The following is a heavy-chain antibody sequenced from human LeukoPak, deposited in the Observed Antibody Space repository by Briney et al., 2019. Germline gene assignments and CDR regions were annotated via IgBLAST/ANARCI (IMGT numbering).Heavy chain of an antibody. Sequence: ASVKVSCKASGYTFTGYYMHWVRQGPGQGREWMGWINPNIGGTNYAQKCQGRVTMTRDTSISTAYMELSRLRSDDTAVYYCARSIREDAFDIWGQGTTVTVSS. CDR3: ARSIREDAFDI. D-gene: IGHD3-9*01. CDR1: GYTFTGYY. CDR2: INPNIGGT. J-gene: IGHJ3*02. V-gene: IGHV1-2*02.